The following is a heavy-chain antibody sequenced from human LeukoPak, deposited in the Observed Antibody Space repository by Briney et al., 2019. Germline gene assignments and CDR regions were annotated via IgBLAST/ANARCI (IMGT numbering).Heavy chain of an antibody. CDR2: VKQDGSEK. Sequence: GGSLRLSCAASGFTFSSYWMSWVRQAPGKGLEWVANVKQDGSEKYYLDSVKGRFTISRDNAKNSLYLQMNSLRAEDTAVYYCARKIAAADPPDHWGQGTLVTVSS. CDR1: GFTFSSYW. V-gene: IGHV3-7*01. D-gene: IGHD6-13*01. J-gene: IGHJ4*02. CDR3: ARKIAAADPPDH.